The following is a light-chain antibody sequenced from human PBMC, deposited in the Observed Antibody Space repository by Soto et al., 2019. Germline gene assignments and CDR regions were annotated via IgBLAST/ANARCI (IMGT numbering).Light chain of an antibody. CDR1: QSIRSY. CDR2: AAS. CDR3: QQSRRT. J-gene: IGKJ1*01. V-gene: IGKV1-39*01. Sequence: DIQMTQSPSSLSASVGDRVTITCRASQSIRSYLNWYQQKPGKAPKLLIYAASSLQSGVPSRFSGSGSGTDFTLTISSLQPEDFATYYCQQSRRTFGQGTKVEIK.